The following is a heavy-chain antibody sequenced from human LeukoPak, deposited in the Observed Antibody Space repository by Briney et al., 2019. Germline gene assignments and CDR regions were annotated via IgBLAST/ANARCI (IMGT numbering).Heavy chain of an antibody. Sequence: GALRLSCAASGLTFSSYAMSRVRQAPGKGLEWVSAISGSGGSTYYADSVKGRFTISRDNSKNTLYLQMNSLRAEDTAVYYCATVVITMVRGSKSDYWGQGTLVTVSS. J-gene: IGHJ4*02. CDR1: GLTFSSYA. D-gene: IGHD3-10*01. CDR3: ATVVITMVRGSKSDY. V-gene: IGHV3-23*01. CDR2: ISGSGGST.